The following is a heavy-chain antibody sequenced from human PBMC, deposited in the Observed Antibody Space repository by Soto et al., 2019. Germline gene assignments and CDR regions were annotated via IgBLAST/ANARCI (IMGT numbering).Heavy chain of an antibody. D-gene: IGHD1-26*01. CDR2: VSNDGNRK. V-gene: IGHV3-30-3*01. CDR3: ASHTHPTLGGGAFDV. Sequence: QVQLVESGGGLVQPGGSLRLSCAASGFTFYIYAMHWVRQAPGKGLEWVTIVSNDGNRKHYTDSVKDRISISRYNYRNTLYLEMKSLRPEHTAIYYCASHTHPTLGGGAFDVWGQGTLVTVSS. J-gene: IGHJ3*01. CDR1: GFTFYIYA.